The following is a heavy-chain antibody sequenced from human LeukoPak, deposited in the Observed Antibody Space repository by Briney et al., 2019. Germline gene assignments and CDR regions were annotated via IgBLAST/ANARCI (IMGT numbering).Heavy chain of an antibody. V-gene: IGHV3-23*01. CDR2: ISGSGGST. CDR1: GFPFSSFA. D-gene: IGHD5-24*01. CDR3: AKIAWLGTITYFDY. J-gene: IGHJ4*02. Sequence: GGSLSLSWEASGFPFSSFALSWFRQPPGKGLEWVSAISGSGGSTYYADSVKGRFTISRDNSKNTLYLQMNSLRAEDTAVYYCAKIAWLGTITYFDYWGQGTLVTVSS.